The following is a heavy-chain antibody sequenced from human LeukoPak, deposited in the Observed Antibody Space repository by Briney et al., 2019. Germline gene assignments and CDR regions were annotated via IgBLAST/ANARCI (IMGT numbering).Heavy chain of an antibody. CDR3: ARVFYYGSGSYYKWDY. CDR2: FDPEDGET. Sequence: GASVKVSCKVSGYTLNELSMHWVRQAPGKGLEWMGGFDPEDGETIYAQKFQGRVTMTEDTSTDTAYMELSRLRSDDTAVYYCARVFYYGSGSYYKWDYWGQGTLVTVSS. D-gene: IGHD3-10*01. J-gene: IGHJ4*02. V-gene: IGHV1-24*01. CDR1: GYTLNELS.